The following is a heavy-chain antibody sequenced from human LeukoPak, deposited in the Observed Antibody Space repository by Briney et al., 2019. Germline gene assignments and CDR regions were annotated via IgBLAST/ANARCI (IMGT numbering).Heavy chain of an antibody. CDR1: GYTFTGYY. V-gene: IGHV1-2*02. J-gene: IGHJ5*02. Sequence: ASVKVSCKASGYTFTGYYMHWVRQAPGQGLEWMGWINPNSGGTNYAQKFQGRVTMTRDTSISTAYMELSRLRSDDTAVYYCAGDVLEWLLYGGGFDPWGQGTLVTVSS. CDR3: AGDVLEWLLYGGGFDP. CDR2: INPNSGGT. D-gene: IGHD3-3*01.